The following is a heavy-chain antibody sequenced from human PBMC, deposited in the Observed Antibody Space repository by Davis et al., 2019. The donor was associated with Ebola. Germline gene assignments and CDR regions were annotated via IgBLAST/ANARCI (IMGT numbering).Heavy chain of an antibody. CDR1: GGSISSGGYY. CDR3: ARGRWYCSGGSRYGRSYFDY. D-gene: IGHD2-15*01. CDR2: IYYSGST. J-gene: IGHJ4*02. V-gene: IGHV4-31*03. Sequence: MPSETLSLTCTVSGGSISSGGYYWSWIRQHPGKGLEWIGYIYYSGSTYYNPSLKSRVTISVDTSKNQFSLKLSSVTVADTAVYYWARGRWYCSGGSRYGRSYFDYWGQGTLVTVSS.